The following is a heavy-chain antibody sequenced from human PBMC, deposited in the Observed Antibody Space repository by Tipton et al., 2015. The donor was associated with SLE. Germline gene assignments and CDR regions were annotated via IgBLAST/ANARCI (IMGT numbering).Heavy chain of an antibody. Sequence: TLSLTCTVSGGSISSSSYYWGWIRQPPGKGLEWIGSIYYSGSTSYNPSRPSRVTISVDTSKNQFSLKLSSVTAADTAVYYCARGNSSGWYRGAFDIWGQGTMVTVSS. J-gene: IGHJ3*02. CDR3: ARGNSSGWYRGAFDI. CDR1: GGSISSSSYY. V-gene: IGHV4-39*01. CDR2: IYYSGST. D-gene: IGHD6-19*01.